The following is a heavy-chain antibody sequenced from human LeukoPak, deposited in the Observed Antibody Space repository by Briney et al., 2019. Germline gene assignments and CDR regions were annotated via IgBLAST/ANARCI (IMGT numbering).Heavy chain of an antibody. V-gene: IGHV3-7*01. J-gene: IGHJ4*02. Sequence: PGGSLRLSCTVSGIRFNDYWMSWVRQAPGKGLEWVANIKEDGGEMYYVDSVKGRFIISRDNAKNSVYLQMNILRVEDTAVYYCASGMIEFDYWGQGTLVTVSS. CDR3: ASGMIEFDY. CDR1: GIRFNDYW. CDR2: IKEDGGEM. D-gene: IGHD1-14*01.